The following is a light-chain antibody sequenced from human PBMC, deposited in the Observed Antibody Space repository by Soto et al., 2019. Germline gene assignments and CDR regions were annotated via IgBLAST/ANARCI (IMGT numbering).Light chain of an antibody. Sequence: QSVLTQPPSVSAAPGQQVTISCSGSSSNIGKNYVSWYQQIPGTAPKLLIYDNSQRPSGIPDRFSGSKSGTSATLGITGLQTGDEADYYCGTLDDSLYSGILGGGTQLTVL. CDR2: DNS. CDR3: GTLDDSLYSGI. J-gene: IGLJ2*01. CDR1: SSNIGKNY. V-gene: IGLV1-51*01.